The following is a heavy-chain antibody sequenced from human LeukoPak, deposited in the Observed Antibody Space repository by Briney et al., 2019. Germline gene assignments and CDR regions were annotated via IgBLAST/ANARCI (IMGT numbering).Heavy chain of an antibody. D-gene: IGHD3-16*02. CDR3: ARVRRYYVWGSYRYTDDAFDI. V-gene: IGHV1-2*02. J-gene: IGHJ3*02. CDR1: GYTFTVYY. CDR2: INPNSGGT. Sequence: ASVKVSCKASGYTFTVYYMHWVRQAPGQGLEWMGWINPNSGGTNYAQKFQGRVTMTRDTSISTAYMELSRLRSDDTAVYYCARVRRYYVWGSYRYTDDAFDIWGQGTMVTVSS.